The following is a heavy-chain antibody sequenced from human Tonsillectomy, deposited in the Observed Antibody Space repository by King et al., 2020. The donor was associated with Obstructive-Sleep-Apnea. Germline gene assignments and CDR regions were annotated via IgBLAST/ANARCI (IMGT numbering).Heavy chain of an antibody. Sequence: EVQLVESGGGLVQPGGSLRLSCVASGFTFSTYSMNWVRQAPGKGLEWVSYISSSSSAMFYADSVKGRFTISRDNAKNSLYLQMNSLSVEDTAMYYCARKEETYTNWFDPWGQGTLVTVSS. CDR2: ISSSSSAM. CDR1: GFTFSTYS. D-gene: IGHD4-11*01. CDR3: ARKEETYTNWFDP. V-gene: IGHV3-48*04. J-gene: IGHJ5*02.